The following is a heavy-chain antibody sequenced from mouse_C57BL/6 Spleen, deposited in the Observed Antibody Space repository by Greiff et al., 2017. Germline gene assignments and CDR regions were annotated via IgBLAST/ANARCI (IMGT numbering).Heavy chain of an antibody. CDR1: GYTFTSYW. Sequence: QVQLQQPGTELVKPGASVKLSCKASGYTFTSYWMHWVKQRPGQGLEWIGNINPSNGGTNYNEKFKSKATLTVDKSSSTAYMQLSSLTSEDSAVYYCARGDPYYSNYRGFAYWGQGTLVTVSA. CDR3: ARGDPYYSNYRGFAY. J-gene: IGHJ3*01. CDR2: INPSNGGT. D-gene: IGHD2-5*01. V-gene: IGHV1-53*01.